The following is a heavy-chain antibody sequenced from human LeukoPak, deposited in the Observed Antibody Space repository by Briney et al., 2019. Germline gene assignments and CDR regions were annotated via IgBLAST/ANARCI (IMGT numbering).Heavy chain of an antibody. V-gene: IGHV1-46*01. Sequence: ASVKVSCKASGGTFSSYAISWVRQAPGQGLEWMGIINPSGGSTSYAQKFQGRVTMTRDTSTSTVCMELSSLRSEDTAVYYCAREPTARGDYYFDYWGQGTLVTVSS. CDR1: GGTFSSYA. CDR3: AREPTARGDYYFDY. D-gene: IGHD3-10*01. J-gene: IGHJ4*02. CDR2: INPSGGST.